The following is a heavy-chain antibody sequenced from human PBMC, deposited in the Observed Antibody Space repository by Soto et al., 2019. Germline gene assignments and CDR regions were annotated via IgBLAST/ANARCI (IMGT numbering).Heavy chain of an antibody. CDR1: GFTFSSYA. J-gene: IGHJ4*02. Sequence: QVQLVESGGGVVQPGRSLRLSCAASGFTFSSYAMHWVRQAPGKGLEWVAVISYDGSNKYYADSVKGRFTISRDNSKNPLYLQMNSLRAEDTAVYYCARDGLLGYFDYWGQVTLVTVSA. CDR2: ISYDGSNK. CDR3: ARDGLLGYFDY. V-gene: IGHV3-30-3*01.